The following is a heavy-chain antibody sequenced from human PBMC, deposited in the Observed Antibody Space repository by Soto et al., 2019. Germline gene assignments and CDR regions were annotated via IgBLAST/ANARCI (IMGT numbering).Heavy chain of an antibody. D-gene: IGHD6-6*01. CDR2: ISAYNGNT. Sequence: VSVKVSCKASGYTFTSYGISWVRQATGQGLEWMGWISAYNGNTNYAQKLQGRVTMTTDTSTSTAYMELRSLRSDDTAVYYCAGYSSSSGFYYGMDVWGQGTTVTVSS. V-gene: IGHV1-18*01. CDR3: AGYSSSSGFYYGMDV. CDR1: GYTFTSYG. J-gene: IGHJ6*02.